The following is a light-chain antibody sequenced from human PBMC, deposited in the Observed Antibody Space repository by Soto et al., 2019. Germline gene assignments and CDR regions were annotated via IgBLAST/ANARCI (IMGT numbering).Light chain of an antibody. CDR1: SSNIGSNT. V-gene: IGLV1-44*01. CDR3: QSYDSGVSASV. Sequence: QPVLTQPPSASGTPGQRVTISCSGSSSNIGSNTVNWYQQLPGTAPKLLIYSNNQRPSGVPDRFSGSKSGTSASLAISGLQSEDEADYYCQSYDSGVSASVFGGGTQLTVL. J-gene: IGLJ2*01. CDR2: SNN.